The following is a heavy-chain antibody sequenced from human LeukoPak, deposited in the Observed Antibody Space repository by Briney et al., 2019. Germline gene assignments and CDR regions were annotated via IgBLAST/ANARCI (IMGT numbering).Heavy chain of an antibody. Sequence: GGSLRLSCTASGFPFSGYGMHWVRQAPGKGPEWVAAISSDGSKKDYADSVKGRFSISRDKSKNTLYLQMNSLRPEDTAVYYCATEYDNLDDYFDYWGRGTLVIVSS. V-gene: IGHV3-30*03. CDR1: GFPFSGYG. CDR3: ATEYDNLDDYFDY. D-gene: IGHD1-1*01. J-gene: IGHJ4*02. CDR2: ISSDGSKK.